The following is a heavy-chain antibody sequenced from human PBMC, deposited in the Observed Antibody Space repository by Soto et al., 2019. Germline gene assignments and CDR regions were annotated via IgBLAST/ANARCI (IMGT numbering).Heavy chain of an antibody. Sequence: GGSLRLSCAASGFTVSSNYMSWVRQTPGKGLEWVSVIYSYGSTYYADSVKGRFTISRDNDKDSLFLQMSSLRAEDTAVYYCARGDYYDTNGPFSDAFDIWGQGTMVTVSS. CDR1: GFTVSSNY. D-gene: IGHD3-22*01. CDR3: ARGDYYDTNGPFSDAFDI. J-gene: IGHJ3*02. CDR2: IYSYGST. V-gene: IGHV3-66*03.